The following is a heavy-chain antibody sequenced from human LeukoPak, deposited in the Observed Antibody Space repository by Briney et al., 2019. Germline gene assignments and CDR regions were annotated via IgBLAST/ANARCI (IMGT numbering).Heavy chain of an antibody. Sequence: SQTLSLTCAISGDSVSSNSAAWNWIRQSPSRGLEWLGRTYYRSKWYNDYAVSVKSRITINPDTSKNQFSLQLNSVTPEDTAVYYCAREPYPHIMEYLAFDIWGQGTMVTVSS. V-gene: IGHV6-1*01. CDR1: GDSVSSNSAA. CDR2: TYYRSKWYN. J-gene: IGHJ3*02. CDR3: AREPYPHIMEYLAFDI. D-gene: IGHD2-8*01.